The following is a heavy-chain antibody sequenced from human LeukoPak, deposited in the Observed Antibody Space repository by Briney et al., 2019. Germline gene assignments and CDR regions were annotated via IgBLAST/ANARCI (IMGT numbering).Heavy chain of an antibody. V-gene: IGHV4-34*01. D-gene: IGHD3-3*01. CDR1: GGSFSGYY. CDR2: INHSGST. J-gene: IGHJ6*03. CDR3: AREVREYYDFWSGSNYYYYMDV. Sequence: PSETLSLTCAVYGGSFSGYYWSWIRQPPGKGLEWIGEINHSGSTNYNPSLKSRVTISVDTSKNQFSLKLSSVTAADTAVYYCAREVREYYDFWSGSNYYYYMDVWGKGTTVTVSS.